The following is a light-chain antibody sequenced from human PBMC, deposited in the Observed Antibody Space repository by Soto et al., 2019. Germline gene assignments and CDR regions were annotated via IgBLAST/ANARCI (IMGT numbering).Light chain of an antibody. CDR1: QSVSSY. CDR3: QQYSSYPPT. CDR2: DAS. V-gene: IGKV3D-15*01. Sequence: ERVRTQSPATLSLSPGERATLSCRASQSVSSYLAWYQQKPGQAPRLLIYDASNRPTGIPDRFSGSGSGTDFTLTISSLQPDDFASYYCQQYSSYPPTFGGGTNV. J-gene: IGKJ4*01.